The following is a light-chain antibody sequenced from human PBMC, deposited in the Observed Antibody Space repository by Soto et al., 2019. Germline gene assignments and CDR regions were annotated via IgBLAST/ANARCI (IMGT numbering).Light chain of an antibody. J-gene: IGKJ3*01. CDR1: QSVRSS. CDR2: DAS. Sequence: EIVLTQSPATLSLSPGERATLSCRASQSVRSSLAWYQKKPDQAPRLLIYDASNRATGIQARFSGSGSGTDVTLTISRLEPEEFSVYYCQQRRDWPVTFGPGNKVDSK. CDR3: QQRRDWPVT. V-gene: IGKV3-11*01.